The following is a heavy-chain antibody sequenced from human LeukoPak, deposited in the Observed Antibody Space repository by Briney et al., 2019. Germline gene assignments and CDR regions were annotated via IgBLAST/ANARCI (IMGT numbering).Heavy chain of an antibody. D-gene: IGHD6-6*01. CDR2: TSYDGSNK. J-gene: IGHJ3*02. CDR1: GFTFSSYG. Sequence: GGSLRLSCAASGFTFSSYGMHWVRQAPGKGLEWVAVTSYDGSNKYYADSVKGRFTISRDNSKNTLYLQMNSLRVEDTAVYYCARGKSSRHALDIWGQGTMVTVSS. V-gene: IGHV3-30*03. CDR3: ARGKSSRHALDI.